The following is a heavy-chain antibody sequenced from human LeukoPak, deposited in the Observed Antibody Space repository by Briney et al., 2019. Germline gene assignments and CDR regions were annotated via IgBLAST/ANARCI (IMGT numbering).Heavy chain of an antibody. CDR1: GYTFTSYD. Sequence: ASVKASCKASGYTFTSYDINWVRQATGQGLEWMGWMNPNSGNTGYAQKFQGRVTMTRNTSISTAYMELSSLRSEDTAVCYCARGYPVTTELRNEYWAQGTLVTVSS. CDR3: ARGYPVTTELRNEY. J-gene: IGHJ4*02. CDR2: MNPNSGNT. V-gene: IGHV1-8*01. D-gene: IGHD4-17*01.